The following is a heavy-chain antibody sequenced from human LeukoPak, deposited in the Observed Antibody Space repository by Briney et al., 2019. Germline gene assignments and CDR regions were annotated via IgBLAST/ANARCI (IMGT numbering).Heavy chain of an antibody. Sequence: SETLSLTCTVSGGSISSSSYYWGWIRQPPGKGLEWIGSIYYSGSTYYNPSLKSRATISVDTSKNQFSLKLSSVTAADTAVYHCAREAMYSYGNNFDYWGQGTLVTVSS. J-gene: IGHJ4*02. CDR2: IYYSGST. V-gene: IGHV4-39*07. CDR3: AREAMYSYGNNFDY. D-gene: IGHD5-18*01. CDR1: GGSISSSSYY.